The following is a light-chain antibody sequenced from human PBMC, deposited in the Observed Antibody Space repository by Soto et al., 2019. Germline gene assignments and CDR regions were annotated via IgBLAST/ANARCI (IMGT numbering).Light chain of an antibody. J-gene: IGKJ1*01. CDR1: QAVNTR. CDR2: LTS. CDR3: HQRQSWPRT. V-gene: IGKV3-11*01. Sequence: IVLTQSPATLSSFPGERATLSCRASQAVNTRLAWYQHKPGQAPRLLIYLTSNRATGIPARFSGSGSGTDFTLTISRLEPEDSAVYYCHQRQSWPRTFGQGTKVDIK.